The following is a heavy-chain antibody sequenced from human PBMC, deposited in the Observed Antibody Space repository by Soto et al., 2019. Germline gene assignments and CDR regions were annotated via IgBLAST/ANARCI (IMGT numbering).Heavy chain of an antibody. Sequence: PSETLSLTCTVSGGSINSYSWGWIRQSPGKGLEWIGIIYSTENTYYHPSLLSRVTISADTSMNEFSLRLSSVTAADTAVYYCARQSAAAGSSWFDPWGQGTLVTVSS. D-gene: IGHD6-13*01. V-gene: IGHV4-39*01. CDR3: ARQSAAAGSSWFDP. CDR2: IYSTENT. J-gene: IGHJ5*02. CDR1: GGSINSYS.